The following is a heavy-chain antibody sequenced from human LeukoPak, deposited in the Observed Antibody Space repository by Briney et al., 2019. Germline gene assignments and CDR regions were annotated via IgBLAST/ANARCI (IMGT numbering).Heavy chain of an antibody. CDR3: AREEWNWGSGSYLNY. CDR2: IYTSGST. Sequence: PSETLSLTCTVSGGSISSGSYYWSWIRQPAGKGLEWIGRIYTSGSTNYNPSLKSRVTMSVDTSKNQFSLKLSSVTAADTAVYYCAREEWNWGSGSYLNYWGQGTLVTVSS. J-gene: IGHJ4*02. V-gene: IGHV4-61*02. D-gene: IGHD3-10*01. CDR1: GGSISSGSYY.